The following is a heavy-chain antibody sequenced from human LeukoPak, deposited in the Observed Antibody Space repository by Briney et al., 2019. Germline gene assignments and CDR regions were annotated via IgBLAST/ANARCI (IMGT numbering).Heavy chain of an antibody. CDR3: ARARGQWLVRSFVY. D-gene: IGHD6-19*01. CDR2: INHSGST. V-gene: IGHV4-34*01. CDR1: GGSFSGYY. J-gene: IGHJ4*02. Sequence: PSQTLSLTCAVYGGSFSGYYWSWIRQPPGKVPEWIGEINHSGSTNYNPSHKSRVTISVDTSKNQFSLKLSSVTAADTAVYYCARARGQWLVRSFVYWGQGTLVTVSS.